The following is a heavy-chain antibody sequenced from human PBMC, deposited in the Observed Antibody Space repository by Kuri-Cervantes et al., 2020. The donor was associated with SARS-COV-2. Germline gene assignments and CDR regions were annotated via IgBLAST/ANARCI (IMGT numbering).Heavy chain of an antibody. D-gene: IGHD3-16*02. Sequence: GSLRLSCAASGFSFSGYWMSWVRQAPGKGLEWVANIKGDGSQKYYVDSVKGRFTISGDNAKNSVYLQMNSLRAEDTAVYYCARDGGYRTSSSFDYWGQGTLVTVSS. CDR3: ARDGGYRTSSSFDY. CDR1: GFSFSGYW. V-gene: IGHV3-7*05. CDR2: IKGDGSQK. J-gene: IGHJ4*02.